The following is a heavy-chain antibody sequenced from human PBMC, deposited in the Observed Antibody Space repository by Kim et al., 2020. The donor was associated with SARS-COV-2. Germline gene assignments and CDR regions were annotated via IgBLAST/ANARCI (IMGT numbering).Heavy chain of an antibody. J-gene: IGHJ5*02. Sequence: GGSLRLSCTVSGFTFNNFAMHWVRQAPGKGLEWVTFISYDGKKKDYADSVKGRFTVSRDNSKYTLFLQIDSLRREDTAVYYCAKDLLYLGHTSGCFDRWGQRTQVTVSS. CDR3: AKDLLYLGHTSGCFDR. V-gene: IGHV3-30*18. CDR2: ISYDGKKK. CDR1: GFTFNNFA. D-gene: IGHD6-19*01.